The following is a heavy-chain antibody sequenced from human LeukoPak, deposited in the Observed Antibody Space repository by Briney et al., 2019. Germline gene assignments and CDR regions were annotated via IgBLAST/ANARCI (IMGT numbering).Heavy chain of an antibody. J-gene: IGHJ4*02. CDR1: GGSFSGYY. CDR3: ARGPHTGVNYYDSSGYYY. CDR2: INHSGST. D-gene: IGHD3-22*01. V-gene: IGHV4-34*01. Sequence: SETLSLTCAVYGGSFSGYYWSWIRQPPAQGLEWIGEINHSGSTNYNPSLKSRVTISVDTSKNQFSLKLSSVTAADTAVYYCARGPHTGVNYYDSSGYYYWGQGTLVTVSS.